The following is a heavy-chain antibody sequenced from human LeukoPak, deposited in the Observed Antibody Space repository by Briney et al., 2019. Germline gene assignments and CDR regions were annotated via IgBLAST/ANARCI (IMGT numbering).Heavy chain of an antibody. CDR3: AMSITMIIVIVKRPPTIDY. D-gene: IGHD3-22*01. CDR2: INHSGST. Sequence: PSETLSLTCAVYGGSFSGYYWSWIRQPPGKGLEWIGEINHSGSTNYNPSLKSRVTISVDTSKNQFSLKLSSVTAADTAVYYCAMSITMIIVIVKRPPTIDYWGQGTLVTVSS. V-gene: IGHV4-34*01. CDR1: GGSFSGYY. J-gene: IGHJ4*02.